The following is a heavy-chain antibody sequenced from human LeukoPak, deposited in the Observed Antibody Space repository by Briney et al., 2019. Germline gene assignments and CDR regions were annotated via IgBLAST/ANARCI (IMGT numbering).Heavy chain of an antibody. D-gene: IGHD4/OR15-4a*01. Sequence: GGSLRLSCAASGFTFSSYGMHWVRQAPGKGLEWVAFIQYDGNNKNYADSVKGRFTISRDNSKNTLYLQMNSLRAEDTAIYYCAKEPVMVLTTHSFDYWGQGTLVTVSS. CDR2: IQYDGNNK. CDR1: GFTFSSYG. CDR3: AKEPVMVLTTHSFDY. V-gene: IGHV3-30*02. J-gene: IGHJ4*02.